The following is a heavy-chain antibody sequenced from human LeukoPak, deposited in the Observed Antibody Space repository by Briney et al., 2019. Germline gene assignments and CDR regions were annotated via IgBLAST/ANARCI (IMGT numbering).Heavy chain of an antibody. V-gene: IGHV1-18*04. J-gene: IGHJ5*02. Sequence: ASVKVSCKASGYTFASYGISWVRQAPGQGLEWMGWISAYNGNSNYAQKLQGRVTMTTDTSTSTAYMELRSLRSDDTAVYYCARDPRGLLIDPWGQGTLVTVSS. CDR2: ISAYNGNS. CDR3: ARDPRGLLIDP. D-gene: IGHD4/OR15-4a*01. CDR1: GYTFASYG.